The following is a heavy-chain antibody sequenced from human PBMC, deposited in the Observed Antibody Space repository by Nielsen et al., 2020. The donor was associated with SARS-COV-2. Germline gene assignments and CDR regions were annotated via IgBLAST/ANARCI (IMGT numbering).Heavy chain of an antibody. D-gene: IGHD6-19*01. Sequence: GGSLRLSCTASGFTFGDYAMSWFRQAPGKGLEWVGFIRSKAYGGTTEYAASVKGRFTTSRDASKSIAYLQMKSLKTEDTAVYYCASMPGRSSGWPPTYYYYYGMDVWGQGTTVTVSS. CDR1: GFTFGDYA. CDR3: ASMPGRSSGWPPTYYYYYGMDV. V-gene: IGHV3-49*03. CDR2: IRSKAYGGTT. J-gene: IGHJ6*02.